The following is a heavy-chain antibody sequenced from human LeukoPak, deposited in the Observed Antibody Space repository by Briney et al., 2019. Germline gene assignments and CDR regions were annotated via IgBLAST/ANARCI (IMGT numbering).Heavy chain of an antibody. J-gene: IGHJ4*02. Sequence: SETLSLTCTVSGGSISSYYWSWIRQPPGKGLEWIGYIYYSGSTNYNPSLESRVTISVDTSKNQFSLKLSSVTAADTAVYYCARHRLTGGAFDYWGQGTLVTVSS. V-gene: IGHV4-59*08. D-gene: IGHD1-20*01. CDR1: GGSISSYY. CDR2: IYYSGST. CDR3: ARHRLTGGAFDY.